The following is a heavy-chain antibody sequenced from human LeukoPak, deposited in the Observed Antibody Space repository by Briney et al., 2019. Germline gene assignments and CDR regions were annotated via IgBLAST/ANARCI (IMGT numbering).Heavy chain of an antibody. CDR1: GGSISSYY. D-gene: IGHD3-3*01. V-gene: IGHV4-59*08. Sequence: SETLSLTCTVSGGSISSYYWSWIRQPPGKGLEWIGYIYYSGSTNYNPSLKSRVTISVDTSKNQFSLKLSSVTAADTAVYYCARGYDFWSGSSFGYWGQGTLVTVSS. CDR2: IYYSGST. CDR3: ARGYDFWSGSSFGY. J-gene: IGHJ4*02.